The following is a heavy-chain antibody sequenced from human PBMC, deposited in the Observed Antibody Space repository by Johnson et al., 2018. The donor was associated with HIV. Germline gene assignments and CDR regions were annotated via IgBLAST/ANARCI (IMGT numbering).Heavy chain of an antibody. CDR2: ISYDGSNK. V-gene: IGHV3-30-3*01. CDR1: GFTFSSYA. D-gene: IGHD3-22*01. CDR3: TRVPYYDSSGYYLRAFDI. J-gene: IGHJ3*02. Sequence: EQLVESGGGVVQPGRSVRLSCAASGFTFSSYAMHWVRQAPGKGLEWVAVISYDGSNKYAASVKGRFTISRDDSKSIGYLQMNSLKTEDTAVYYCTRVPYYDSSGYYLRAFDIWGQGTMVTVSS.